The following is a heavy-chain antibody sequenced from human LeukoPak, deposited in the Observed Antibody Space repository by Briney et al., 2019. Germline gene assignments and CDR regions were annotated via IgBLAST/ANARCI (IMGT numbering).Heavy chain of an antibody. D-gene: IGHD3-10*02. CDR3: AELGITMIGGV. V-gene: IGHV3-11*04. CDR1: GFTITDYY. CDR2: ISSSGSTI. Sequence: GGSLRLSCAASGFTITDYYMNWVRQAPGKGLEWVSYISSSGSTIYYADSVKGRFTISRDNAKNSLYLQMNSLRAEDTAVYYCAELGITMIGGVWGKGTTVTISS. J-gene: IGHJ6*04.